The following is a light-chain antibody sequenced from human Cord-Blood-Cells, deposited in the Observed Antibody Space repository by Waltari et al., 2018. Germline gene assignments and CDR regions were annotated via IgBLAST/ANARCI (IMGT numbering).Light chain of an antibody. CDR2: DAS. CDR1: QSVSSY. CDR3: QQRSNWPPLT. J-gene: IGKJ4*01. Sequence: EIVLTQSPATLSLSPGERATLSCRASQSVSSYLACYQQKPGQAPRLLIYDASNRATGIPARFSGSGSGTDFTLTISSLEPKDFAVYYCQQRSNWPPLTFGGGTKVEIK. V-gene: IGKV3-11*01.